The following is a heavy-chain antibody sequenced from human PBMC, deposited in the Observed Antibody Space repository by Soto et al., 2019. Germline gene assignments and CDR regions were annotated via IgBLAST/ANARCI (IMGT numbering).Heavy chain of an antibody. CDR3: ARLVACNGGSCKFDP. V-gene: IGHV4-39*01. J-gene: IGHJ5*02. CDR2: INYRGTT. CDR1: GGFIISSSYF. D-gene: IGHD2-15*01. Sequence: SETLSLTCTVSGGFIISSSYFWAWVRQSPAKGLEWIGSINYRGTTFYTASLRSRVTISIDTSKNQFSLTLNSVTAADTALYYCARLVACNGGSCKFDPWGQGTLVTVSS.